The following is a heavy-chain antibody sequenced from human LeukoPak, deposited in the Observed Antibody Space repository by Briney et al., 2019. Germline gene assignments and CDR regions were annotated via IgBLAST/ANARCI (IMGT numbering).Heavy chain of an antibody. CDR1: GFTFSSFA. J-gene: IGHJ4*02. D-gene: IGHD1-26*01. CDR2: ISGTGGST. Sequence: GGSLRLSCAASGFTFSSFAMSWVRQAPGKGLEWVSAISGTGGSTYYAVSVRGRFTISRDSSKSTLFLQIDSLRVEDTAVYYCASHRTTRVVSGSDLDYWGQGTLVTVSS. V-gene: IGHV3-23*01. CDR3: ASHRTTRVVSGSDLDY.